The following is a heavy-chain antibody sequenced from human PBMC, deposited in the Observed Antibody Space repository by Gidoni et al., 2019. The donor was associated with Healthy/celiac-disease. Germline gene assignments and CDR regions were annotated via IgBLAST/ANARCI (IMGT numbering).Heavy chain of an antibody. D-gene: IGHD6-6*01. Sequence: EVQLVESGGGLVQPGGSLTLSCAASGFTFSGSAMHWVRQASGKGLEWVGRIRSKANSYATAYAASVKGRFTISRDDSKNTAYLQMNSLKTEDTAVYYCTSSSSGDDYWGQGTLVTVSS. CDR3: TSSSSGDDY. CDR2: IRSKANSYAT. J-gene: IGHJ4*02. V-gene: IGHV3-73*02. CDR1: GFTFSGSA.